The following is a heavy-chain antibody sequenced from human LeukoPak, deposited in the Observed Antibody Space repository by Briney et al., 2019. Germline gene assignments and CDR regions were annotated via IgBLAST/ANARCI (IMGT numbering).Heavy chain of an antibody. Sequence: PGGSLRLSCAASGFTFSNAWMAWVRQAPGKGLEWGGRIKSKTDGGTTNYAAPVKGRFAISGDDSSNLLYLQMNSLETVDTALDYGSTDSYCRGDCYSNLDHWGQGTLVTVSS. D-gene: IGHD2-21*02. CDR2: IKSKTDGGTT. V-gene: IGHV3-15*01. CDR1: GFTFSNAW. CDR3: STDSYCRGDCYSNLDH. J-gene: IGHJ4*02.